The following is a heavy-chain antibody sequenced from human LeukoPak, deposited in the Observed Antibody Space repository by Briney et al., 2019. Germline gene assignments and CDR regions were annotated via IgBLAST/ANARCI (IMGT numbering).Heavy chain of an antibody. V-gene: IGHV3-74*01. D-gene: IGHD3-10*01. CDR2: INSDGSSR. CDR3: AKDRRAGSYDY. J-gene: IGHJ4*02. CDR1: GFTFSSYW. Sequence: GGSLRLSCAASGFTFSSYWMHWVRQAPGKGLVRVSRINSDGSSRSYADSVKGRFTISRDKAKNTLYLQMNSLRAEDTAVYYCAKDRRAGSYDYWGQGTLVTVSS.